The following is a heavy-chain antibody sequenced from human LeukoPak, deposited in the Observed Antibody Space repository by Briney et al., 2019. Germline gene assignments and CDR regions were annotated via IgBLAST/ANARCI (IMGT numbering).Heavy chain of an antibody. CDR1: GGSFSGYY. CDR2: IYYSGST. Sequence: SETLSLTCAVYGGSFSGYYWSWIRQPPGKGLEWIGYIYYSGSTHYNSSLKSRVTISLDTSRNQFSLKLSSVTAADTALYYCARPTIVRVGAAFDPWGQGTLVTVSS. J-gene: IGHJ5*02. D-gene: IGHD2-15*01. V-gene: IGHV4-59*08. CDR3: ARPTIVRVGAAFDP.